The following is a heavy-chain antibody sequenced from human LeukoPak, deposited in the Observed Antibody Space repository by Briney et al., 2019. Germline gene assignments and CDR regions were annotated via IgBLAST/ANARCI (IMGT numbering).Heavy chain of an antibody. CDR2: ISSSSNYV. Sequence: PGGSLRLSCAASGFTFSSYAMSWVRQAPGKGLEWVSSISSSSNYVYYTDSMKGRFTISRDNAKNSLYLQMNSLRAEDTAVYFCARTATAYCGGDCLGPFDPWGQGTLDTVSS. D-gene: IGHD2-21*02. CDR1: GFTFSSYA. CDR3: ARTATAYCGGDCLGPFDP. V-gene: IGHV3-21*01. J-gene: IGHJ5*02.